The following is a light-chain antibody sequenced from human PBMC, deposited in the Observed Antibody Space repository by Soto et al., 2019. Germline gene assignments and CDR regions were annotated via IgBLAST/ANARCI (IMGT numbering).Light chain of an antibody. J-gene: IGLJ2*01. Sequence: QSALTQPASVSGSPGQWITISCTGTSSDIGGYNFVSWYQQHPGRAPKLMIYDVSDRPSGVSDRFSASKSGNTASLTISGLQAEDEDDYYCSSYTSSSSPVIFGGGTKLTVL. CDR2: DVS. CDR3: SSYTSSSSPVI. CDR1: SSDIGGYNF. V-gene: IGLV2-14*01.